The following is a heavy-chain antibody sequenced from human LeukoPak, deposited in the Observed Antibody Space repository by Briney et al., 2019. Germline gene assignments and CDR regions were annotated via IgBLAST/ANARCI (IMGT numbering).Heavy chain of an antibody. D-gene: IGHD2-2*01. J-gene: IGHJ5*02. CDR1: GGSISSYY. Sequence: SETLSLTCTVSGGSISSYYWSWIRQPPGKGLEWIGYIYYSGSTNYNPSLKSRVTISVDTSKNQFSLKLSSVTAADTAVYYCAREVYQLLSLNEPWFDPWGQGTLVTVSS. V-gene: IGHV4-59*01. CDR2: IYYSGST. CDR3: AREVYQLLSLNEPWFDP.